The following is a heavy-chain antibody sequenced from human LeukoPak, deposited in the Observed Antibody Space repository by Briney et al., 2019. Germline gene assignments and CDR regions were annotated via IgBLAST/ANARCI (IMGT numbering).Heavy chain of an antibody. D-gene: IGHD6-13*01. J-gene: IGHJ4*02. V-gene: IGHV3-74*01. CDR1: GFPFSSYW. CDR2: INSDGSST. CDR3: ARVVSQQLVRVFDY. Sequence: GGSLRLSWAAPGFPFSSYWMPWVGQPPGKGLVGFHVINSDGSSTSYADSVKGRFTISRDNAKNTLYLQMNSLRAEDTAVYYCARVVSQQLVRVFDYWGQGTLVTVSS.